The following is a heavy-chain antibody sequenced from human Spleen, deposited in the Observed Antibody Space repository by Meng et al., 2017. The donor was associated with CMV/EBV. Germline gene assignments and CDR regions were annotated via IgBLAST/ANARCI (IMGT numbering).Heavy chain of an antibody. J-gene: IGHJ4*02. Sequence: ETLSLTCVASGFTFSTYTMNWVRQAPGKGLEWVSSISSSGTYIFYADAMKGRFTISRDNAKNSVYLHMNTLRVDDTAVYYCAKGWDTSGWYRIFDYWGQGTLVTVSS. CDR2: ISSSGTYI. CDR1: GFTFSTYT. CDR3: AKGWDTSGWYRIFDY. V-gene: IGHV3-21*06. D-gene: IGHD6-19*01.